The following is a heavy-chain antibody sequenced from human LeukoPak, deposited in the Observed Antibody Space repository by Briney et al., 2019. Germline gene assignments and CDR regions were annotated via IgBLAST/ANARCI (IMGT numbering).Heavy chain of an antibody. D-gene: IGHD3-3*01. V-gene: IGHV1-24*01. J-gene: IGHJ4*02. CDR1: GYTFTELS. CDR2: FDPAEGEN. CDR3: ATRALRFLEWSEFDY. Sequence: ASVKVSCKVSGYTFTELSVHWVRQAPGKGLEWMGGFDPAEGENIDAQKFQGRVTLTVDTSTETVYMELSSLTSDDTAVYYCATRALRFLEWSEFDYWGQGTLVTVPS.